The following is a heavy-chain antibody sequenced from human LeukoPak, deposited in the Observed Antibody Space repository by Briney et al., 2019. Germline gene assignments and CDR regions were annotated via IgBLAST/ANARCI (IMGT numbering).Heavy chain of an antibody. CDR3: AKDGRDEWELFYFDY. D-gene: IGHD1-26*01. Sequence: GGSLRLSCAASGFTFSSYSMNWVRQAPGKGLEWVSSISSSSSYIYYADSVKGRFTISRDNAKNSLYLQMNSLRAEDTAVYYCAKDGRDEWELFYFDYWGQGTLVTVSS. CDR2: ISSSSSYI. V-gene: IGHV3-21*01. J-gene: IGHJ4*02. CDR1: GFTFSSYS.